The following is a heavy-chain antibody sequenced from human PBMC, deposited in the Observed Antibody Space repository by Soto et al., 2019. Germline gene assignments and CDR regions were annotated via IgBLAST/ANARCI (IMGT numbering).Heavy chain of an antibody. CDR1: GGTFSSYT. Sequence: SVKVSCKASGGTFSSYTVYWVRQAPGQGLEWMGRIIPFFGTSNYAQNFQDRITLTADKSTGTAYMELSSLRYEDTAVYYCARKLRLYYGMDVWGQGTTVTVS. V-gene: IGHV1-69*08. D-gene: IGHD3-3*01. CDR3: ARKLRLYYGMDV. CDR2: IIPFFGTS. J-gene: IGHJ6*02.